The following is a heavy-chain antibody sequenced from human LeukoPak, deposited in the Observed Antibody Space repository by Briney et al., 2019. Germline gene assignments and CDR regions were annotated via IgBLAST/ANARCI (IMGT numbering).Heavy chain of an antibody. Sequence: SVKVSCKASGYTFTSYGISWVRQAPGQGLEWMGGIIPIFGTANYAQKFQGRVTITADESTSTAYMELSSLRSEDTAVYYCATERPGGCSGGSCYSGADAFDIWGQGTMVTVSS. J-gene: IGHJ3*02. CDR2: IIPIFGTA. V-gene: IGHV1-69*13. CDR3: ATERPGGCSGGSCYSGADAFDI. D-gene: IGHD2-15*01. CDR1: GYTFTSYG.